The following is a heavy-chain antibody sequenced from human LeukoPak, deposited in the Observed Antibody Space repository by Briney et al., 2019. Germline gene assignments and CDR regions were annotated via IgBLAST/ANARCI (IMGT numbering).Heavy chain of an antibody. CDR1: GFTFSSYG. V-gene: IGHV3-30*18. Sequence: GGALRLSCAASGFTFSSYGLHWVRQAPGKGLEWVAVIPYDGSNKYYADSVKGRFTISRDNSKNTLYLQMNSLRAEDTAVYYCAKVEGYSALGAFDIWGQGTMVTVSS. CDR2: IPYDGSNK. CDR3: AKVEGYSALGAFDI. D-gene: IGHD3-22*01. J-gene: IGHJ3*02.